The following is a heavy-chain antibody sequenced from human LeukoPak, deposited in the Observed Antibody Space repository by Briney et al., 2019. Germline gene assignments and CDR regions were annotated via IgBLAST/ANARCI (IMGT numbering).Heavy chain of an antibody. Sequence: ASVKVSFKASGYTFTIYYMHWVRQAPGQGLEWIGIINPSGGSTSYAQKFQGRVTMTRDTSTSTVYMELSSLRSEDTAVYYCARWGGSGSSRGPKVHYYYGMDVWGQGTTVTVPS. CDR2: INPSGGST. CDR1: GYTFTIYY. D-gene: IGHD3-10*01. V-gene: IGHV1-46*01. J-gene: IGHJ6*02. CDR3: ARWGGSGSSRGPKVHYYYGMDV.